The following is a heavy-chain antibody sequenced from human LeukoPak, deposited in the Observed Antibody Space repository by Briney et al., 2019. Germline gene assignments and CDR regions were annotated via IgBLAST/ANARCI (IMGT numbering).Heavy chain of an antibody. CDR1: EFTFSSYS. CDR3: ARVVVWSYFDY. CDR2: ITNSGNSK. D-gene: IGHD3-16*01. J-gene: IGHJ4*02. Sequence: TGGSLRLSCAASEFTFSSYSMNWVRQAPGKGLEWVSYITNSGNSKSYADSVKGRFTISRDNSKNTLYLQMNSLRAEDTAVYYCARVVVWSYFDYWGQGTLITVSS. V-gene: IGHV3-48*01.